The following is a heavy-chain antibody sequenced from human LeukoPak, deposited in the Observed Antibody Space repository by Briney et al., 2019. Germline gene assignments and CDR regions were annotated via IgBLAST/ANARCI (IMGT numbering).Heavy chain of an antibody. CDR3: IVFGDSNH. D-gene: IGHD4-17*01. V-gene: IGHV3-23*01. J-gene: IGHJ5*02. CDR1: GFTFNTYA. Sequence: GGSLRLSCAASGFTFNTYAMSWVRQAPGKGLEWVSGISNSGGTTYYADSVKGRFTISRDTSKNTLYLQINSLSVEDTAVYYCIVFGDSNHWGQGTLVTVSS. CDR2: ISNSGGTT.